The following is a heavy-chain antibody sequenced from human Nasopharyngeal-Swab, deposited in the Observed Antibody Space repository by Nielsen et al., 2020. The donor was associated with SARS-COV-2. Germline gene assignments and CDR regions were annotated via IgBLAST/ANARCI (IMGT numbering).Heavy chain of an antibody. CDR3: ARDTIFGLALYYYYGLGV. D-gene: IGHD3-3*01. CDR2: INPNFGTT. Sequence: WVRQAPGQGLEWMGEINPNFGTTNYAHKFQDRAKITADQSTRTAYMELSSLRSDDTAVYYCARDTIFGLALYYYYGLGVWGQGTTVTVSS. J-gene: IGHJ6*02. V-gene: IGHV1-69*01.